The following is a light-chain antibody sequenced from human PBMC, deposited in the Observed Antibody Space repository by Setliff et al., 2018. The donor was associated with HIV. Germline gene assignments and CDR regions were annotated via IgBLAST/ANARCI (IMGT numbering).Light chain of an antibody. CDR2: DVS. CDR1: SRDVGSYNL. CDR3: CSYAGSGTYV. J-gene: IGLJ1*01. Sequence: QSALTQPASVSGSPGQSITIPCTGTSRDVGSYNLVSWYQQHPGKAPKLMIYDVSKRPSGVSNRFSGSKSGNTASLTISGLQAEDEADYYCCSYAGSGTYVFGTGTKVTGL. V-gene: IGLV2-23*02.